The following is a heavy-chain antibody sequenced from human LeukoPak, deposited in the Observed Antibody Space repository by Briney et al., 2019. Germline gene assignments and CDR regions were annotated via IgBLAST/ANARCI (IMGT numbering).Heavy chain of an antibody. Sequence: GGSLRLSCAASGFTFSSYSMNWVRQAPGKGLEWVSSISSSSSYIYYADSVKGRFTISRDNSKNTLYLQMNSLRAEDTAVYYCAAMTSVTTGDYWGQGTLVTVSS. CDR3: AAMTSVTTGDY. CDR2: ISSSSSYI. V-gene: IGHV3-21*01. D-gene: IGHD4-11*01. J-gene: IGHJ4*02. CDR1: GFTFSSYS.